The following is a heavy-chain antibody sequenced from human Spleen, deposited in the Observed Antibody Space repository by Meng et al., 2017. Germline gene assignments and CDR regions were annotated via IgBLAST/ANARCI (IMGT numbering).Heavy chain of an antibody. CDR2: TYYRSKWYN. D-gene: IGHD5-24*01. CDR3: ARTIQKGVDY. J-gene: IGHJ4*02. Sequence: QTPSLTGAISGDSVSSNSAAWNWIRQSPSRGLEWLGRTYYRSKWYNDYAVTVKSRITIKPDTSKNQFYRQLNSVTTEDTAVYYCARTIQKGVDYWGQGTLVTVSS. V-gene: IGHV6-1*01. CDR1: GDSVSSNSAA.